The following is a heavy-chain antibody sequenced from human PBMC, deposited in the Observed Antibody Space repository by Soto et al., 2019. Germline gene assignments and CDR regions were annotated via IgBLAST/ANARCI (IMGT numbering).Heavy chain of an antibody. Sequence: EVQLLESGGGLVQPGGSLRLSCAASGFTFSSYAMSWVRQAPGKGLEWVSAISGSGGSTYYADSVKGRFTISRDNSKNTRDLQMNSLRAEDTAVYYCAKEYSSFVKPFDYWGQGTLVTVSS. J-gene: IGHJ4*02. CDR2: ISGSGGST. CDR3: AKEYSSFVKPFDY. D-gene: IGHD6-6*01. V-gene: IGHV3-23*01. CDR1: GFTFSSYA.